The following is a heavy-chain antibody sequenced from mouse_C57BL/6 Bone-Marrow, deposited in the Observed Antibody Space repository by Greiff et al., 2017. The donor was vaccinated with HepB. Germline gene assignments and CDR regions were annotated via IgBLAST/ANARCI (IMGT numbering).Heavy chain of an antibody. CDR1: GFTFSDAW. J-gene: IGHJ4*01. V-gene: IGHV6-6*01. Sequence: DVMLVESGGGLVQPGGSMKLSCAASGFTFSDAWMDWVRQSPEKGLEWVAEIRNKANNHATYYAESVKGRFTISRDDSKSSVYLQMNSLRAEDTGIYYCSYYYGSSWDYAMDYWGQGTSVTVSS. CDR3: SYYYGSSWDYAMDY. CDR2: IRNKANNHAT. D-gene: IGHD1-1*01.